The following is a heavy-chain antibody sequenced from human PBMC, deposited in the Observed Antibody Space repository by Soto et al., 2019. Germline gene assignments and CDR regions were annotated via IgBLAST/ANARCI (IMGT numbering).Heavy chain of an antibody. CDR1: GDRFTSYW. J-gene: IGHJ6*02. CDR3: ATIDPLQPSHGLDV. CDR2: IDPSDSYI. V-gene: IGHV5-10-1*04. Sequence: XESRKVSWKSSGDRFTSYWISLVRQMPGKGLEWMGRIDPSDSYIDYSPSFQGQVTIAVDKSTTTAYLQWSSVKASDTAIHYCATIDPLQPSHGLDVCGQGTTVTVSS.